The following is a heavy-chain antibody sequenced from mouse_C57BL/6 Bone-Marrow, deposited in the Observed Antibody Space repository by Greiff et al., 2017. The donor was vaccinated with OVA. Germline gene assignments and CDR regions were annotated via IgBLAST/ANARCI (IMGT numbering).Heavy chain of an antibody. J-gene: IGHJ4*01. CDR2: IYPGDGDT. Sequence: QVQLQQSGAELVKPGASVKISCKASGYAFSSYWMNWVKQRPGKGLGWIGQIYPGDGDTNYNGKFKGKATLTADKSSSTAYMQLSSLTSEDSAVYFCARDYGSSYDAMDYWGQGTSVTVSS. V-gene: IGHV1-80*01. CDR3: ARDYGSSYDAMDY. CDR1: GYAFSSYW. D-gene: IGHD1-1*01.